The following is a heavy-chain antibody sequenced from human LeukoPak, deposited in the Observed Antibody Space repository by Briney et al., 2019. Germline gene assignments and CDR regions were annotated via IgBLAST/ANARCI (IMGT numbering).Heavy chain of an antibody. V-gene: IGHV4-31*03. J-gene: IGHJ6*03. CDR1: GGSISSGGYY. CDR2: MYYSGSA. D-gene: IGHD3-22*01. CDR3: ARVYYDSSGYYYYYYYMDV. Sequence: SETLSLTCTVSGGSISSGGYYWSWIRQHPGKGLVWIGYMYYSGSAYYNPSLKSRVTISVDTSKNQFSLKLSSVTAADTAVYYCARVYYDSSGYYYYYYYMDVWGKGTTVTVSS.